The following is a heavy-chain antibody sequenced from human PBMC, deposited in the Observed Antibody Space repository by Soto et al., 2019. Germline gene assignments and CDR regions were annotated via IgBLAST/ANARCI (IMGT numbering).Heavy chain of an antibody. CDR3: ARPVRDGYNLPDLPFVY. D-gene: IGHD5-12*01. CDR2: IYPGDSDT. CDR1: GYSFTGYW. V-gene: IGHV5-51*01. Sequence: PEGYLKISCKGSGYSFTGYWIGWVRQMPGKGLEWMGIIYPGDSDTRYSPSFQGQVTISADKSISTAYLQWSSLKASDTAMYYCARPVRDGYNLPDLPFVYWGQGILVTVS. J-gene: IGHJ4*02.